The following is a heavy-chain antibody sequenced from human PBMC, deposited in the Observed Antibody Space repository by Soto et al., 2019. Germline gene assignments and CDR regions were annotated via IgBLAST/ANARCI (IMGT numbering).Heavy chain of an antibody. D-gene: IGHD3-3*01. Sequence: QVQLVQSGAEVKKPGASVKVSCKASGYTFTSYGISWVRQAPGQGLEWMGWISAYNGNTNYAQKLQGRVTMTTDTSTSTAYMELRSLRSDDTAVYYCASTIFGGAPNYYYVMDVWGQGTTVTVSS. CDR2: ISAYNGNT. CDR3: ASTIFGGAPNYYYVMDV. J-gene: IGHJ6*02. CDR1: GYTFTSYG. V-gene: IGHV1-18*01.